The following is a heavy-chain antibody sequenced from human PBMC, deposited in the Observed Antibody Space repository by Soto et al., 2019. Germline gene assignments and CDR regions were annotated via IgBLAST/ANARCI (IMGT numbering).Heavy chain of an antibody. D-gene: IGHD2-15*01. CDR2: ISYSGNT. CDR3: ACLRGKRGSLIDY. CDR1: GDSTSNYY. V-gene: IGHV4-59*01. J-gene: IGHJ4*02. Sequence: SETLSLTCIISGDSTSNYYWSWIRQSPGKGLEWIGYISYSGNTNYNPSLKSRVTISVDTSKDQLSLKVTSVTAADTAMYYCACLRGKRGSLIDYWGQGTQVTVSS.